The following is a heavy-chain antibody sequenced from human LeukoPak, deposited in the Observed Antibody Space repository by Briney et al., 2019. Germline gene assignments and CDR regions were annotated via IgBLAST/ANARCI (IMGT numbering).Heavy chain of an antibody. CDR1: GYTFTSYY. J-gene: IGHJ4*02. CDR2: INPSGGST. D-gene: IGHD1-1*01. CDR3: ARDPLATGTNGDIFDY. V-gene: IGHV1-46*01. Sequence: GASVKVSCKASGYTFTSYYMHWVRQAPGQGLEWMGIINPSGGSTSYAQKFQGRVTMTRDMSTSTVYMELSSLRSEDTAVYYCARDPLATGTNGDIFDYWGQGTLVTVSS.